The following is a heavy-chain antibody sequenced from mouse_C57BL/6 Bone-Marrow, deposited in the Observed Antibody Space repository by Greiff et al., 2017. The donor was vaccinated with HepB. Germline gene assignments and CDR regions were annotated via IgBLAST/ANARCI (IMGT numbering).Heavy chain of an antibody. CDR2: IRSKSNNYAT. V-gene: IGHV10-1*01. Sequence: EVKLMESGGGLVQPKGSLKLSCAASGFSFNTYAMNWVRQAPGKGLEWVARIRSKSNNYATYYADSVKDRFTISRDDSESMLYLQMNNLKTEDTAMYYCVRHDYEAFDYWGQGTTLTVSS. CDR1: GFSFNTYA. CDR3: VRHDYEAFDY. J-gene: IGHJ2*01. D-gene: IGHD2-4*01.